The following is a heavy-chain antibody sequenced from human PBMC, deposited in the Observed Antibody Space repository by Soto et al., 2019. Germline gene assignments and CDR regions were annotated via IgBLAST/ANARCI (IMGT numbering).Heavy chain of an antibody. CDR1: GFTFRSYG. Sequence: QVQLVESGGGVVQPGRSLRLSCAASGFTFRSYGMHWVRQAPGKGLEWVALMSFDGSNKYYADSVRSRFTISSDNSKSTLYLQMDILRPEDTAVYYCAKEFGWELQLSHPYYNSGMDVWGQGTTVTVSS. CDR3: AKEFGWELQLSHPYYNSGMDV. CDR2: MSFDGSNK. J-gene: IGHJ6*02. D-gene: IGHD1-1*01. V-gene: IGHV3-30*18.